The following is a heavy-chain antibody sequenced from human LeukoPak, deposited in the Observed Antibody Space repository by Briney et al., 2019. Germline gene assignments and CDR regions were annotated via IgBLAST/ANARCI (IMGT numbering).Heavy chain of an antibody. Sequence: GGSLRLSCAASGVTLSSYAMSWVRQAPGKGLEWVSAISGSGGSTYYADSVKGRFTISRDNSKNTLYLQMNSLRAEDTAVYYCAKVHYDYVWGSYRPLYYYGMDVWGQGPTVTVSS. V-gene: IGHV3-23*01. J-gene: IGHJ6*02. CDR1: GVTLSSYA. CDR2: ISGSGGST. D-gene: IGHD3-16*02. CDR3: AKVHYDYVWGSYRPLYYYGMDV.